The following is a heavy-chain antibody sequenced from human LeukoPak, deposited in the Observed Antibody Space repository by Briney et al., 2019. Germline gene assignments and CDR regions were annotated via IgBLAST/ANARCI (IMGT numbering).Heavy chain of an antibody. D-gene: IGHD3-3*01. CDR1: GFTVSTSF. V-gene: IGHV3-53*01. Sequence: GGSLRLSCAASGFTVSTSFMSWVRQAPGKGLEWVSVIYSGGSTYYADSVKGRFTISRDNSKNTLYLQMNSLRAEDTAVYYCAKLVPSDDFWSGYLGWFDPWGQGTLVTVSS. CDR2: IYSGGST. J-gene: IGHJ5*02. CDR3: AKLVPSDDFWSGYLGWFDP.